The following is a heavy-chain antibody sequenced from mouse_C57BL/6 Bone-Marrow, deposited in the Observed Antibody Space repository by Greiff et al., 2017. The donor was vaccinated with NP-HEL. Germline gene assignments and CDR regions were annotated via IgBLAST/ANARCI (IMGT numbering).Heavy chain of an antibody. Sequence: VQLQQSGAELARPGASVKLSCKASGYTFTSYGISWVKQRTGQGLEWIGEIYPRSGNTYYNEKFKGKATLTADKSSSTAYMELRSLTSEDSAVYFCARCGNWDVGYYFDYWGQGTTLTVSS. J-gene: IGHJ2*01. CDR1: GYTFTSYG. CDR3: ARCGNWDVGYYFDY. V-gene: IGHV1-81*01. CDR2: IYPRSGNT. D-gene: IGHD4-1*01.